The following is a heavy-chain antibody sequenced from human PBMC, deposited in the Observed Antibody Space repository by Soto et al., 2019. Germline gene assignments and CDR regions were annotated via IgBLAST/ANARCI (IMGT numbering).Heavy chain of an antibody. V-gene: IGHV4-30-2*01. CDR2: IYHSGST. Sequence: QLQLQESGSGLVKPSQTLSLTCAVSGGSISSGGYSWSWIRQPPGKGLEWIGYIYHSGSTYYNPSLKSRVTKSVARSKNQFSLKLSSVTAADTAVYYCARAGGLGAVAVDYWGQGTLVTVSS. CDR1: GGSISSGGYS. CDR3: ARAGGLGAVAVDY. J-gene: IGHJ4*02. D-gene: IGHD6-19*01.